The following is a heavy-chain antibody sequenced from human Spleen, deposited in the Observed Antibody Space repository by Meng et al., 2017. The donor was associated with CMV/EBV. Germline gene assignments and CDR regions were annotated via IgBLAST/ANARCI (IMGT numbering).Heavy chain of an antibody. Sequence: ASVKVSCKASGYTFNEYYIHWVRQAPGQGLEWMGQINSNTGATYYQQKFQGRVTMTRDTSISTAYMELSRLRSDDTAVYYCARGRIAAAGTFYYFDYWGQGTLVTVSS. CDR1: GYTFNEYY. J-gene: IGHJ4*02. CDR3: ARGRIAAAGTFYYFDY. V-gene: IGHV1-2*06. D-gene: IGHD6-13*01. CDR2: INSNTGAT.